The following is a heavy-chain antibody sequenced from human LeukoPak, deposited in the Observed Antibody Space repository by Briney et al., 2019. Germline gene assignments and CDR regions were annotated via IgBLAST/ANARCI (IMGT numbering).Heavy chain of an antibody. CDR3: ARDEYQLLIDYYGMDV. Sequence: GGSLRLSCAASGFTFSSYGMHWFRQAPGKGLEWVAVIWYDGSNKYYADSVKGRFTISRDNSKNTLYLQMNSLRAEDTAVYYCARDEYQLLIDYYGMDVWGQGTTVTVSS. J-gene: IGHJ6*02. CDR2: IWYDGSNK. D-gene: IGHD2-2*01. V-gene: IGHV3-33*01. CDR1: GFTFSSYG.